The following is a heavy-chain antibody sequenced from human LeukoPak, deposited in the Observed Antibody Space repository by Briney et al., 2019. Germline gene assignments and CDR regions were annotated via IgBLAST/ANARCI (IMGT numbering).Heavy chain of an antibody. CDR1: GGSISSSSYY. Sequence: SETLSLTCTVSGGSISSSSYYWGWIRQPPGKGLEWIGSIYYSGSTYYNPSLKSRVTISVDTSKNQFYLKLSSVTAADTAVYYCARRDYGSGSLIFDYWGQGTLVTVSS. J-gene: IGHJ4*02. CDR2: IYYSGST. D-gene: IGHD3-10*01. CDR3: ARRDYGSGSLIFDY. V-gene: IGHV4-39*01.